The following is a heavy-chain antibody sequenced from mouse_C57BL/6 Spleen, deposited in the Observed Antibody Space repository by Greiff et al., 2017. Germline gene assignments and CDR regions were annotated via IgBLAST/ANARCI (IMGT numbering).Heavy chain of an antibody. CDR3: AKKKNSSSYDAMNY. CDR2: IGRGGST. CDR1: GFSLTRYG. D-gene: IGHD3-2*02. Sequence: VQLQQSGPGLVQPSQSLSITCTVSGFSLTRYGVHWVRQSPGKGLEWLGVIGRGGSTDYNAAFMSRLSITKDNSKSQVFFKTNNLQADDTAIYYCAKKKNSSSYDAMNYWGQGTSINVSS. V-gene: IGHV2-5*01. J-gene: IGHJ4*01.